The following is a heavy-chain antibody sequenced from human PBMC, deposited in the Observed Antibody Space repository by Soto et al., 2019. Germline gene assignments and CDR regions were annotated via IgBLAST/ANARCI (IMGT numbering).Heavy chain of an antibody. Sequence: SETLSLTCTVSGGSISSGGYYWSWIRQHPGKGLEWIGYIYYSGSTYYNPSLKSRVTISVDTSKNQFSLKLSSVTAADTAVYYCPRVSCSSTSCYAYWLDPWGQGTLVTVSS. CDR2: IYYSGST. CDR1: GGSISSGGYY. V-gene: IGHV4-31*03. D-gene: IGHD2-2*01. J-gene: IGHJ5*02. CDR3: PRVSCSSTSCYAYWLDP.